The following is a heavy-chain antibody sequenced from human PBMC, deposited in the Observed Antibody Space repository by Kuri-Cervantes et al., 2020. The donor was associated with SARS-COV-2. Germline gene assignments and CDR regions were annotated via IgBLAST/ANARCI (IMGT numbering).Heavy chain of an antibody. D-gene: IGHD7-27*01. CDR1: GFTFSSYA. CDR2: ISYDGSNK. Sequence: GESLKISCAASGFTFSSYAMHWVRQAPGKGLEWVAVISYDGSNKYYADSVKGRFTISRDNSKNTLYLQMNSLRAEDTAVYYCAREQLGVAFDIWGQGTMVTVSS. J-gene: IGHJ3*02. CDR3: AREQLGVAFDI. V-gene: IGHV3-30-3*01.